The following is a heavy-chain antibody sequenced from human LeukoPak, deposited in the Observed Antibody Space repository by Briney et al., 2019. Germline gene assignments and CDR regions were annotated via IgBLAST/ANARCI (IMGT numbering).Heavy chain of an antibody. D-gene: IGHD3-9*01. CDR3: TRDPPLTRGYGMDV. Sequence: PGGSLRLTCAASGFIVNTCYMSCVRRAPGKGLEWVSVIYTGETTFYADSVKGRFTISRDNSKNTVYLQMNSLRADDTAVYYCTRDPPLTRGYGMDVWGQGTTVTVSS. V-gene: IGHV3-66*01. CDR1: GFIVNTCY. J-gene: IGHJ6*02. CDR2: IYTGETT.